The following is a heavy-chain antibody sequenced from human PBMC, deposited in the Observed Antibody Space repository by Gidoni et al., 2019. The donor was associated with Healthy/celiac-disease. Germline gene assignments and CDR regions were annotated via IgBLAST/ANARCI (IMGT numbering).Heavy chain of an antibody. CDR1: GFTFISYA. V-gene: IGHV3-30*04. D-gene: IGHD2-2*01. Sequence: QVQLVESGGGVVQPGRSLRLPCAASGFTFISYAMHWVRQAPGKGLEWVAVIAYDGSNKYYADSVKGRFTISRDNSKNTLYLQMNSLRAEDTAVYYCARDGSPYCSSTSCYGSFDPWGQGTLVTVSS. J-gene: IGHJ5*02. CDR3: ARDGSPYCSSTSCYGSFDP. CDR2: IAYDGSNK.